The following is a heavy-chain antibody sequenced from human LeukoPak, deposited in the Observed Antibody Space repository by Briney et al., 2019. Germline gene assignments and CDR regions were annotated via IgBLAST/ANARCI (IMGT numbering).Heavy chain of an antibody. CDR1: GFTFITYW. D-gene: IGHD6-19*01. V-gene: IGHV3-74*01. Sequence: GGSLRLSCAASGFTFITYWMRWVRQAPGKGLVWVSRINPDGSTTSYADSVKGRFTVSRDNAKNTLYLQMNSLRAEDTAVYYCARVSIGWYHFDYWGQGTLVTVSS. CDR2: INPDGSTT. CDR3: ARVSIGWYHFDY. J-gene: IGHJ4*02.